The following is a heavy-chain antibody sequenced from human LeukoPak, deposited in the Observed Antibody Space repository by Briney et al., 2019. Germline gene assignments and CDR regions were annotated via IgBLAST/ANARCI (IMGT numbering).Heavy chain of an antibody. Sequence: ASVKVSCKASGYTFTSYDINWVRQATGQGLEWMGWMNPNSGNTGYAQKFQGRVTMTRNTCISTAYMELSSLRSEDTAVYYCARGVYDYYYDSSGYPNYDAFDIWGQGTMVTVSS. J-gene: IGHJ3*02. CDR3: ARGVYDYYYDSSGYPNYDAFDI. CDR1: GYTFTSYD. D-gene: IGHD3-22*01. V-gene: IGHV1-8*01. CDR2: MNPNSGNT.